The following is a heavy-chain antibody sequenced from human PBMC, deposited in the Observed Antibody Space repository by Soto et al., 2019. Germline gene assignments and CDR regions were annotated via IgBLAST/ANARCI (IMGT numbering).Heavy chain of an antibody. J-gene: IGHJ4*02. V-gene: IGHV3-23*01. CDR2: ISGSGGST. CDR3: ANPIMATILLDY. CDR1: GFTFGTYA. D-gene: IGHD5-12*01. Sequence: EVQLLESGGGLVQPGGSLRLTCAASGFTFGTYAMSWVRQAPGKGLEWVSAISGSGGSTYYADSVKGRFTVSRDNSKNTLFLQMDSLRADDTAVYYCANPIMATILLDYWGPGTLVTVSS.